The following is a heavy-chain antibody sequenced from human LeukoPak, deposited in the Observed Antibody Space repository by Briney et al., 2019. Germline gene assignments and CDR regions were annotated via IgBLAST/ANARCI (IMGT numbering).Heavy chain of an antibody. Sequence: PSETLSLTCTVSGGSISSGDYYWSWIRQPPGKGPEWIGYIYYSGSTYYNPSLKSRVTISVDTSKNQFSLKLSSVTAADTAVYYCARGPYYYDSSDVSRVDPWGQGTLVTVSS. V-gene: IGHV4-30-4*01. CDR2: IYYSGST. J-gene: IGHJ5*02. D-gene: IGHD3-22*01. CDR1: GGSISSGDYY. CDR3: ARGPYYYDSSDVSRVDP.